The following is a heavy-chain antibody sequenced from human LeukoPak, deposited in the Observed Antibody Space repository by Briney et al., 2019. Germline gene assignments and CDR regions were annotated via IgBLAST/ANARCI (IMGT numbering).Heavy chain of an antibody. CDR1: GGSISSYY. D-gene: IGHD3-16*01. J-gene: IGHJ4*02. Sequence: SETLSLTCTVSGGSISSYYWGWIRQPPGKGLEWIGSIYYSGSTYYNPSLKSRVTISVDTSKNQFSLKLSSVTAADTAVYYCARPIWAQGHFDYWGQGTLVTVSS. V-gene: IGHV4-39*01. CDR2: IYYSGST. CDR3: ARPIWAQGHFDY.